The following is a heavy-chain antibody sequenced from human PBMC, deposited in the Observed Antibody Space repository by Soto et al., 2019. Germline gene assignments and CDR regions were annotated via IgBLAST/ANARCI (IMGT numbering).Heavy chain of an antibody. CDR2: ISSSSSYT. J-gene: IGHJ4*02. D-gene: IGHD3-10*01. V-gene: IGHV3-11*05. Sequence: GGSLRLSCAASGFTFSDYYMSWIRQAPGKGLEWVSYISSSSSYTNYADSVKGRFTISRDNAKNSLYLQMNSLRAEDTAVYYCARVVHYYGSGSYYGPYFDFWGQGTQVTVSS. CDR3: ARVVHYYGSGSYYGPYFDF. CDR1: GFTFSDYY.